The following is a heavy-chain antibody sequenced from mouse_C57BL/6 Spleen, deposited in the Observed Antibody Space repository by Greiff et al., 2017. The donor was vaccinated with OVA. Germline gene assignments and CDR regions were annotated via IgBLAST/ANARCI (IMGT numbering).Heavy chain of an antibody. V-gene: IGHV1-26*01. Sequence: EVQLQQSGPELVKPGASVKISCMASGYTFTDYYMNWVKQSHGKSLEWIGDINPNNGGTSYNQKFKGKATLTVDKSSSTAYMELRSLTSEDSAVYYCARGTYGYDGYWGQGTTLTVSS. D-gene: IGHD2-2*01. CDR2: INPNNGGT. CDR1: GYTFTDYY. J-gene: IGHJ2*01. CDR3: ARGTYGYDGY.